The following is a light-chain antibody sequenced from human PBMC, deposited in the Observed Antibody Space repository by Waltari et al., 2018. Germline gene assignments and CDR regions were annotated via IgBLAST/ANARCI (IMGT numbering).Light chain of an antibody. CDR1: QSLSVAY. Sequence: EIVLTQSPSTLSPSAGDTATLSCSASQSLSVAYLAWYQHKSGQAPRLLIYGASYRATGIPDRFSGSGSGTDFTLTITRLEPDDFAVYYCQQYDTSPGTFGQGTKLEI. CDR3: QQYDTSPGT. V-gene: IGKV3-20*01. CDR2: GAS. J-gene: IGKJ2*01.